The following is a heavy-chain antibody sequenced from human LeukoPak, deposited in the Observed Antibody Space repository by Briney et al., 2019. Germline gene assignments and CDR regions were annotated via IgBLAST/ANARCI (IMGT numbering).Heavy chain of an antibody. CDR1: GFTFDDYA. CDR2: ISWNSGSI. J-gene: IGHJ4*02. Sequence: GGSLRLSCAASGFTFDDYAMHWVRQAPGKGLEWVSVISWNSGSIGYEDSVKGRFTISRDNAKNSLYLQMNSLRAEDTALYYLVKAVGANWKGGSFDYWGQRTLVTVSS. D-gene: IGHD1-1*01. V-gene: IGHV3-9*01. CDR3: VKAVGANWKGGSFDY.